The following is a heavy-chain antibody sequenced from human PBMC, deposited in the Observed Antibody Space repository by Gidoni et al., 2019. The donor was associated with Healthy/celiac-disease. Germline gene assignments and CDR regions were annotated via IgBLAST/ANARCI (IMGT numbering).Heavy chain of an antibody. CDR1: GFPLSTSGVG. D-gene: IGHD2-2*01. V-gene: IGHV2-5*01. CDR2: IYWNDDK. J-gene: IGHJ3*02. CDR3: AHGYIDIVVVPAALDAFDI. Sequence: QLTLKESGPTLVKPTQTLTLTCTFSGFPLSTSGVGVGWIRQPPGKALEWLALIYWNDDKRYSPSLKSRLTITKDTSKNQVVLTMTNMDPVDTATYYCAHGYIDIVVVPAALDAFDIWGQGTMVTVSS.